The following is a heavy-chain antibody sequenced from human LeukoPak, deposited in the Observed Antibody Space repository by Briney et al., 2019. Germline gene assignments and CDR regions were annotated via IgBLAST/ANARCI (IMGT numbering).Heavy chain of an antibody. CDR3: ARGGPYYYDSSGYYVFDY. Sequence: SETLSLTCAVYGGSFSGYYWSWIRQPPGKGLEWIGEINHSGSTNYNPSLKSRVTISVDTSKNQFSLKLSSVTAADTAVYYCARGGPYYYDSSGYYVFDYWGQGTLVTVSS. V-gene: IGHV4-34*01. D-gene: IGHD3-22*01. CDR2: INHSGST. CDR1: GGSFSGYY. J-gene: IGHJ4*02.